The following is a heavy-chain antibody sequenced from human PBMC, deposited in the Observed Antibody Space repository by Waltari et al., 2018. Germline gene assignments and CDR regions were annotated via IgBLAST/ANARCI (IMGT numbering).Heavy chain of an antibody. J-gene: IGHJ4*02. CDR1: GDSIKIDPYY. CDR2: IHSSGTT. Sequence: QVQLQESGPGMLRPSETLSLTCTVSGDSIKIDPYYWGWIRQSPGKGLECLGTIHSSGTTYVPASLEPRVTISVDTFNNRFSLNLRSATAADTAVYFCARLVWFGAWIDNWGQGSLVTVSS. CDR3: ARLVWFGAWIDN. D-gene: IGHD3-10*01. V-gene: IGHV4-39*01.